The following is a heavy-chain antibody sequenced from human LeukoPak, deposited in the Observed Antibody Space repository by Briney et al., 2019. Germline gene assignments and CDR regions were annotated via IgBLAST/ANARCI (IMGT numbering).Heavy chain of an antibody. Sequence: GGSLRLSCAASEFTFSDYWMSWVRQAPGKGPEWVANINKDGTEEHYVDSVRGRFTVSRDNARNSLFLQMNSLRVEDTAVCYCATYDNWVAGDVWGQGTTVYVFS. CDR3: ATYDNWVAGDV. V-gene: IGHV3-7*01. D-gene: IGHD1-20*01. J-gene: IGHJ6*02. CDR1: EFTFSDYW. CDR2: INKDGTEE.